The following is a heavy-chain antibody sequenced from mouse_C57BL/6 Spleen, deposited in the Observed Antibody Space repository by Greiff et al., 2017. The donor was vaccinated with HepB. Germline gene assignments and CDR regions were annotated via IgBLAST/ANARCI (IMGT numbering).Heavy chain of an antibody. CDR1: GYTFTSYW. Sequence: QVQLQQPGAELVMPGASVKLSCKASGYTFTSYWMHWVKQRPGQGLEWIGEIDPSDSYTNYNQKFKGKSTLTVDKSSSTAYMQLSSLTSEDSAVYYCAFYYGSSFHYFDYWGQGTTLTVSS. V-gene: IGHV1-69*01. D-gene: IGHD1-1*01. J-gene: IGHJ2*01. CDR3: AFYYGSSFHYFDY. CDR2: IDPSDSYT.